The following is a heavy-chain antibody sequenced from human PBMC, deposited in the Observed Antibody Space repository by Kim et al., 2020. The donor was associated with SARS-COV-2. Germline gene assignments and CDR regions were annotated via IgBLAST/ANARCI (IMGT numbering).Heavy chain of an antibody. CDR3: ARAPSGTFSPYYFYY. Sequence: GESLKISCKASEYTFNNYWIGWVRQMPGKGLQWLGIIYPGDSDTKYNPSVQGQVTISADWSLTTAYLQWSSLKASDTAIYYCARAPSGTFSPYYFYYWGQGTLVPVSS. CDR2: IYPGDSDT. D-gene: IGHD1-26*01. V-gene: IGHV5-51*01. J-gene: IGHJ4*02. CDR1: EYTFNNYW.